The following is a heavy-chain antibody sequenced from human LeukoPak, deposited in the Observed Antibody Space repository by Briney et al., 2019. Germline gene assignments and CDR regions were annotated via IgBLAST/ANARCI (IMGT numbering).Heavy chain of an antibody. CDR2: ISTDGSQT. J-gene: IGHJ4*02. V-gene: IGHV3-74*01. CDR1: GFTFSNYW. Sequence: GGSLRLSCEASGFTFSNYWMHWVRQAPGKGLMWVSQISTDGSQTFYADSVKGRFTISRDNAKNTLFLQMDSLRPEDAAVYYCVRSLRSADFWGQGTLVTVSS. CDR3: VRSLRSADF.